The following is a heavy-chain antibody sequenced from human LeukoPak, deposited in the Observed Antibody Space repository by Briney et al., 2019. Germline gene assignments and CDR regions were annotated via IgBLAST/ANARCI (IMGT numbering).Heavy chain of an antibody. CDR3: ARGGPSYYYYGMDV. Sequence: PGGSPRLSCAASGFTVSSNYMSWVRQAPGKGLEWVSVIYSGGSTYYADSVKGRFTISRDNSKNTLYLQMNSLRAEDTAVYYCARGGPSYYYYGMDVWGQGTTVTVS. J-gene: IGHJ6*02. CDR2: IYSGGST. CDR1: GFTVSSNY. D-gene: IGHD2-15*01. V-gene: IGHV3-53*01.